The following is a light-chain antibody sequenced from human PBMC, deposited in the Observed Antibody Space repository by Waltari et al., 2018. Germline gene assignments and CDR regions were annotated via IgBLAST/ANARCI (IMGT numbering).Light chain of an antibody. CDR2: VRSDGSH. CDR3: QTWGTGFVV. V-gene: IGLV4-69*02. CDR1: RRHSSYA. J-gene: IGLJ2*01. Sequence: QLVVTQSPSASAALGASVNLTCTLSRRHSSYANSWHQQQSEKAPRYLMKVRSDGSHTKADGIPDRFSGSSSGSERYLTLSSLQPEDEADYYCQTWGTGFVVFGGGTKLTVL.